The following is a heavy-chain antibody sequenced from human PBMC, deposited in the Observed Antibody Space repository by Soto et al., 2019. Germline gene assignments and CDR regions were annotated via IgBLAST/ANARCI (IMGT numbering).Heavy chain of an antibody. Sequence: EVQLVESGGGLVQPGGSLKLSCAASGFTFSGSAMHWVRQASGKGLEWVGRIRSKANSYATAYAASLKGRFTISRDDSKNTAYLQMNSMKTEDTAVYYCTRLVVASSSSDYWGQGTLVTVSS. CDR2: IRSKANSYAT. V-gene: IGHV3-73*01. D-gene: IGHD6-6*01. CDR3: TRLVVASSSSDY. CDR1: GFTFSGSA. J-gene: IGHJ4*02.